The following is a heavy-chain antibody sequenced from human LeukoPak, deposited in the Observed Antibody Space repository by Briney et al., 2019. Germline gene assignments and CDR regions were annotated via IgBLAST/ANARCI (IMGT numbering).Heavy chain of an antibody. Sequence: GGSLRLSCAVSGFTVSGNYMSWVRQAPGKGLEWVSLIYSGGTTYYADSVKGRFTISRDNSKNTLYLQMNSLRAEDTAVYYCASRAGGYSHPYDYWGQGILVTVSS. CDR3: ASRAGGYSHPYDY. CDR1: GFTVSGNY. V-gene: IGHV3-53*01. D-gene: IGHD4-23*01. CDR2: IYSGGTT. J-gene: IGHJ4*02.